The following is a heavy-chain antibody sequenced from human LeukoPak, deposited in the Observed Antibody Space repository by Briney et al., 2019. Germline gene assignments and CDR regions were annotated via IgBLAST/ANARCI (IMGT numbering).Heavy chain of an antibody. D-gene: IGHD1-14*01. CDR3: ATETNGRHYDY. V-gene: IGHV3-21*06. J-gene: IGHJ4*02. CDR1: GLTFSTSG. CDR2: IGPTGSDR. Sequence: GGSLRLSCTASGLTFSTSGFNWVRQAPVKGLEWVASIGPTGSDRYHADSIKGRFTISRDNANHFLYLQMNSLRAEDTAVYYCATETNGRHYDYWGQGTMLTVSS.